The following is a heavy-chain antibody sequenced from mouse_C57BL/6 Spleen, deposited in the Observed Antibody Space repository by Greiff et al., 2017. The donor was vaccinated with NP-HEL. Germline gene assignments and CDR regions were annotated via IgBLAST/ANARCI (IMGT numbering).Heavy chain of an antibody. CDR3: ARGGGNYGYFDV. V-gene: IGHV1-80*01. CDR1: GYAFSSYW. J-gene: IGHJ1*03. D-gene: IGHD2-1*01. CDR2: IYPGDGDT. Sequence: QVQLQQSGAELVKPGASVKISCKASGYAFSSYWMNWVKQRPGKGLEWIGQIYPGDGDTNYNGKFKGKATLTADKSSSTAYMQLSSLTSEDSAVYFCARGGGNYGYFDVWGTGTTVTVSS.